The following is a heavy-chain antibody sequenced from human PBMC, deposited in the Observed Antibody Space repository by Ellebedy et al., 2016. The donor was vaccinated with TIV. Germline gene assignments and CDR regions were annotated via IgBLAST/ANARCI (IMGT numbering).Heavy chain of an antibody. CDR1: GFTFSNSA. Sequence: GFTFSNSAMTWVRQAPGKGLEWLAGISFDGKDKHYVDSVKGRFTISRDTSTNTLFLQMSSLRPEDTAVYYCAKDFLSTSRIDHWGQGTLVTVSS. CDR2: ISFDGKDK. V-gene: IGHV3-30*18. J-gene: IGHJ4*02. CDR3: AKDFLSTSRIDH. D-gene: IGHD2-2*01.